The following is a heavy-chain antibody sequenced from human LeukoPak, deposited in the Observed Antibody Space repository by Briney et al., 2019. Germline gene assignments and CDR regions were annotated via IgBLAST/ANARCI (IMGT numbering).Heavy chain of an antibody. CDR2: VYYSGGT. CDR3: ARCITGTTVFYYYYYMDV. V-gene: IGHV4-39*07. Sequence: PSETLSLTCTVSGGSISSSSYYWGWIRQPPEKGLEWIGSVYYSGGTYSNPSLKSRVTISADTSKNQFSLKLSSVTAADTALYYCARCITGTTVFYYYYYMDVWGKGTTVTVSS. CDR1: GGSISSSSYY. J-gene: IGHJ6*03. D-gene: IGHD1-7*01.